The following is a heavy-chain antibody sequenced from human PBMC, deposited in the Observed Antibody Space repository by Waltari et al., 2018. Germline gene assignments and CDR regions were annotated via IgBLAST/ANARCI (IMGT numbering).Heavy chain of an antibody. CDR1: GYTFTGYY. CDR2: INPNRGGT. Sequence: QVQLVQSGAELNEPGASMKVSCKASGYTFTGYYMHWVRQVPGQGIEWMGRINPNRGGTSSAQKFQGRVTMTRDTSINTAYMELGRLRSDDTALYYCVRGGIWYDTSGHRFLFDYWGQGTLVTVSS. CDR3: VRGGIWYDTSGHRFLFDY. J-gene: IGHJ4*02. D-gene: IGHD3-22*01. V-gene: IGHV1-2*06.